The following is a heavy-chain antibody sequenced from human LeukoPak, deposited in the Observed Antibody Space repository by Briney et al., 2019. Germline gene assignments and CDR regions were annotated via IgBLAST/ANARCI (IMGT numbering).Heavy chain of an antibody. CDR3: ARRKRIGFFDY. D-gene: IGHD2-15*01. CDR2: IYYSGST. J-gene: IGHJ4*02. CDR1: GGSISSDSYF. Sequence: SETLSLTCTVSGGSISSDSYFWGWIRQPPGKRLEWIGSIYYSGSTSYNPSLKSRVTIAVDTSKNHFSLKLSSVTAADTAVYSCARRKRIGFFDYWGQGTLVTVSS. V-gene: IGHV4-39*07.